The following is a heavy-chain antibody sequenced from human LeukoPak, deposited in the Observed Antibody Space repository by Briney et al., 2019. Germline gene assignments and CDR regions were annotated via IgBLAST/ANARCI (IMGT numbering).Heavy chain of an antibody. CDR2: VHYSGST. CDR1: GGPIRSSSYY. CDR3: ARRSTVAGRGRFDP. V-gene: IGHV4-39*01. J-gene: IGHJ5*02. D-gene: IGHD6-19*01. Sequence: PSETLSLTCTVSGGPIRSSSYYWGWIRQPPGKGLEWIGSVHYSGSTYDNPSLKSRVTISVDTSKNQFSLKLISVTAADTAVYYCARRSTVAGRGRFDPWGQGTLVTVSS.